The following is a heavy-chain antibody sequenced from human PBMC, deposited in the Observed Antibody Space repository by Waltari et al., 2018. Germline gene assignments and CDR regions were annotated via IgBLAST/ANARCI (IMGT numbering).Heavy chain of an antibody. V-gene: IGHV4-34*01. D-gene: IGHD5-18*01. CDR3: ARSYGRYFDY. CDR2: INHSGST. J-gene: IGHJ4*02. Sequence: QVQLQQWGAGLLKPSETLSLTCAVYGGSFSGYYWSWIRQPPGKGLEWIGEINHSGSTNYNPSLKSRVTISVDTSKNQFSLKLSSVTAADTAVYYCARSYGRYFDYWGQGTLVTVSS. CDR1: GGSFSGYY.